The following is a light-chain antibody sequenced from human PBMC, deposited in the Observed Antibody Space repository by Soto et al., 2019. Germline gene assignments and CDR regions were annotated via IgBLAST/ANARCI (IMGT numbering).Light chain of an antibody. J-gene: IGKJ2*02. CDR1: QGIASY. V-gene: IGKV1-9*01. Sequence: DIQLTQSPSFLSASVGDRVTITCRASQGIASYLAWYQQKVGKAPKLLIYAASTLQTGVPSRFSGSGSGTEFTLTISSLQPEDFATYYCQQLATYPRTFGQGTKLEIK. CDR2: AAS. CDR3: QQLATYPRT.